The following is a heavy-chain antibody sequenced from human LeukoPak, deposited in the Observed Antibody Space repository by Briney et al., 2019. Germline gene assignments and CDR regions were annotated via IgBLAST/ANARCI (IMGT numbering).Heavy chain of an antibody. CDR1: GYTFTSYA. Sequence: ASVTVSCKASGYTFTSYAMHWVRQAPGQRLEWMGWINAGNGNTKYSQKFQGRVTITRDTSASTAYMELSSLRSEDTAVYYCAREDYGSGSYYYWGQGTLVTVSS. J-gene: IGHJ4*02. V-gene: IGHV1-3*01. CDR2: INAGNGNT. CDR3: AREDYGSGSYYY. D-gene: IGHD3-10*01.